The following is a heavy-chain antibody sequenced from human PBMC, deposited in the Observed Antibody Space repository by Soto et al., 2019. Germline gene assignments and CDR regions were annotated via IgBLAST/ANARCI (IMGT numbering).Heavy chain of an antibody. D-gene: IGHD5-12*01. CDR2: IDPSDSYT. V-gene: IGHV5-10-1*01. Sequence: GESLNISCKFSGYSLTSYCIIFVRQMPGKGLEWMGSIDPSDSYTNYSPSFQGHVTISADKSISTAYLQWSSLKASDTAMYYCARMVGGHILVDESWGKGNLVTVSS. CDR3: ARMVGGHILVDES. J-gene: IGHJ4*02. CDR1: GYSLTSYC.